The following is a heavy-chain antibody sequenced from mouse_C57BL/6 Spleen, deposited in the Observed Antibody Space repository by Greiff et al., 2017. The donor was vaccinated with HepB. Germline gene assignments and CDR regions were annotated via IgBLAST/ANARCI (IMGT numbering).Heavy chain of an antibody. V-gene: IGHV14-2*01. CDR3: ALNYYGSSSLYAMDY. J-gene: IGHJ4*01. D-gene: IGHD1-1*01. CDR2: LAPEDGET. Sequence: VQLQQSGAELVKPGASVKLSCTASGFNIKDYYMHWVKQRTEQGLEWIGRLAPEDGETKYAPKFQGKATITADTSSNTAYLQLSSLTSEDTAVYYCALNYYGSSSLYAMDYWGQGTSVTVSS. CDR1: GFNIKDYY.